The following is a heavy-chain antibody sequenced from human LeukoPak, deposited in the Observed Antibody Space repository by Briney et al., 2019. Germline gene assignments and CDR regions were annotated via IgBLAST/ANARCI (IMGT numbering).Heavy chain of an antibody. CDR1: GGSFSGYY. J-gene: IGHJ4*02. V-gene: IGHV4-34*01. CDR2: INHSGST. D-gene: IGHD3-22*01. Sequence: SETLSLTCAVYGGSFSGYYWSWIRQPPGKGLEWIGEINHSGSTNYNPSLKSRVTISVDTSKNQFSLKLSSVTAADTAVYYCARARLTYYYDSSGRNFDYWGQGTLVTVSS. CDR3: ARARLTYYYDSSGRNFDY.